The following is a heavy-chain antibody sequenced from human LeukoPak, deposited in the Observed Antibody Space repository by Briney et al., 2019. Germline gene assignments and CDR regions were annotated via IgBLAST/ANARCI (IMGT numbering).Heavy chain of an antibody. Sequence: GGSLRLSCAASGFTFSNAWMSWVRQAPGKGLKWVGRIKSKTDGGTTDYAAPVKGRFTISRDDSKNTLYLQMNSLKTEDTAVYYCTTDGRWFGELPYYWGQGTLVTVSS. D-gene: IGHD3-10*01. CDR3: TTDGRWFGELPYY. CDR1: GFTFSNAW. V-gene: IGHV3-15*01. CDR2: IKSKTDGGTT. J-gene: IGHJ4*02.